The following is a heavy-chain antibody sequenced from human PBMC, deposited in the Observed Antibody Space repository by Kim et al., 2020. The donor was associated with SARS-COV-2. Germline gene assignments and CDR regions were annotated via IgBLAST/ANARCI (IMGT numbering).Heavy chain of an antibody. Sequence: SVKVSCKASGGTFSSYAISWVRQAPGQGLEWMGGIIPIFGTANYAQKFQGRVTITADESTSTAYMELSSLRSEDTAVYYCARDTKAAGVVVMKWFDPWGQGTLVTVSS. V-gene: IGHV1-69*13. J-gene: IGHJ5*02. CDR2: IIPIFGTA. CDR1: GGTFSSYA. D-gene: IGHD3-22*01. CDR3: ARDTKAAGVVVMKWFDP.